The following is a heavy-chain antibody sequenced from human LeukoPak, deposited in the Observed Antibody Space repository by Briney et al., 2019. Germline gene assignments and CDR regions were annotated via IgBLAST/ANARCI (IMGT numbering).Heavy chain of an antibody. CDR2: ISWNSGSI. D-gene: IGHD5-12*01. J-gene: IGHJ4*02. CDR3: AKWDHSRYDPEASGCVDY. Sequence: GRSLRLSCAASGFTFDDYAMHWVRQAPGKGLEWVSGISWNSGSIGYADSVKGRFTISRDNTKNSLYLQMNSLRAEDTALYYCAKWDHSRYDPEASGCVDYWGQGTLVTVSS. CDR1: GFTFDDYA. V-gene: IGHV3-9*01.